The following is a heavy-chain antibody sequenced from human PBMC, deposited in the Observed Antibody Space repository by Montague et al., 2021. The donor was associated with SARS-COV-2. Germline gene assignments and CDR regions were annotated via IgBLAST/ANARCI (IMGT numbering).Heavy chain of an antibody. Sequence: SETRSLTCTVSGGSINNYYWSWIRQPPEKGPEWIAFIHYTGSANYNPSLKSRATISVDPYKNEFSLKVNSVTAADTAVYYCGRQKYDFWSGRFPDHFDSWGQGTLVTVSS. J-gene: IGHJ4*02. V-gene: IGHV4-59*08. CDR3: GRQKYDFWSGRFPDHFDS. CDR2: IHYTGSA. D-gene: IGHD3-3*01. CDR1: GGSINNYY.